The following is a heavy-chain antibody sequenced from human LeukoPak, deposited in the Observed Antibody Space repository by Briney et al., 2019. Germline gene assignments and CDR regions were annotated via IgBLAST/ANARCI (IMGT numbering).Heavy chain of an antibody. J-gene: IGHJ6*02. CDR1: GGSISDSFEHY. D-gene: IGHD2-8*01. Sequence: SETLSLTCVVSGGSISDSFEHYWSWVRQPPGKRFEWIAEVHHTGRTIYSPSFARRVTISADTSKNQDSLKLTSVTAADMAVYYCARDLAEYCTNSVCYKGLPRNYYYYYGMDVWGQGTTVTVSS. CDR2: VHHTGRT. V-gene: IGHV4-4*02. CDR3: ARDLAEYCTNSVCYKGLPRNYYYYYGMDV.